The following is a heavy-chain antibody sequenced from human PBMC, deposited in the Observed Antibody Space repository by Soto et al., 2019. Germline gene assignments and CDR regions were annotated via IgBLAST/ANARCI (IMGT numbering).Heavy chain of an antibody. D-gene: IGHD2-15*01. V-gene: IGHV4-31*03. J-gene: IGHJ5*02. CDR3: ARSVVVVAATRYRWFDP. CDR1: GGSISSGGYY. CDR2: IYYSGST. Sequence: PSETLSLICTVSGGSISSGGYYWSWIRQHPGKGLEWIGYIYYSGSTYYNPSLKSRVTISVDTSKNQFSLKLSSVTAADTAVYYCARSVVVVAATRYRWFDPWGQGTLVTVSS.